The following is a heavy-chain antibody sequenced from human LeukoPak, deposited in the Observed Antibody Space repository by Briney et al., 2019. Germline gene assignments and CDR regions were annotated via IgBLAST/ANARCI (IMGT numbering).Heavy chain of an antibody. CDR1: GGTFSSYA. V-gene: IGHV1-69*13. CDR3: ARLTGYYTQGYFDY. CDR2: IIPIFGTA. Sequence: GASVKVSCKASGGTFSSYAISWVRQAPGQGLEWMGGIIPIFGTANYAQKFQGRVTITADESTSTAYMELSSLRSEDTAVYYCARLTGYYTQGYFDYWGQGTLVTVSS. J-gene: IGHJ4*02. D-gene: IGHD3-9*01.